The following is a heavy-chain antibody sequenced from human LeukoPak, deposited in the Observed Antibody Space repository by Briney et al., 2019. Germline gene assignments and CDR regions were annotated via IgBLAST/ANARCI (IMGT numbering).Heavy chain of an antibody. D-gene: IGHD1-26*01. V-gene: IGHV4-59*01. CDR1: GGSISSYY. CDR2: IYYSGST. CDR3: ARVPSIVGATSYYYGMDV. J-gene: IGHJ6*02. Sequence: SETLSLTCTVSGGSISSYYWSWIRQPPGKGLEWIGYIYYSGSTNYNPSLKSRVTISVDTSKNQFSLKLSSVTAADTAVYYCARVPSIVGATSYYYGMDVWGQGTTVTVSS.